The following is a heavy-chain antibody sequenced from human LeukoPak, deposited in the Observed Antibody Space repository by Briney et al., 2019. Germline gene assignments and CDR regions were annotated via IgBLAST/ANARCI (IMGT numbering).Heavy chain of an antibody. CDR1: VHSLSRYH. V-gene: IGHV4-59*08. Sequence: SEPLTLLCTVSVHSLSRYHWRWIRHPTEKGLEWIGYIYYSGSTNYNPSLKSRVTISVDTSKDQFSLKLSSVTAADTAVYYCARHCSSTSCYSLGWGYYYMDVWGKGTTVTVSS. CDR2: IYYSGST. CDR3: ARHCSSTSCYSLGWGYYYMDV. D-gene: IGHD2-2*01. J-gene: IGHJ6*03.